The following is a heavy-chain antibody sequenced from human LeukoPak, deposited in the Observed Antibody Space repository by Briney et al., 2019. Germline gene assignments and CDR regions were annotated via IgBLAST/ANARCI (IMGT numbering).Heavy chain of an antibody. Sequence: SETLSLTCTVSGGSIRSYYWSWIRQPPGKGLEWIGYFYYSGSTNYNPSLKSRVTISVDTSKNQFSLKLSSVTAADTAVYYCARSGYYGSWNDAFDIRGQGTMVTVSS. CDR1: GGSIRSYY. CDR3: ARSGYYGSWNDAFDI. J-gene: IGHJ3*02. V-gene: IGHV4-59*01. D-gene: IGHD3-10*01. CDR2: FYYSGST.